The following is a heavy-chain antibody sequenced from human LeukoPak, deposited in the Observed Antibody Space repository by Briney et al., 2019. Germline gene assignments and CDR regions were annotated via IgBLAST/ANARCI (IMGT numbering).Heavy chain of an antibody. CDR3: ARDRYYYDSSARYFDY. D-gene: IGHD3-22*01. V-gene: IGHV4-4*07. Sequence: TSETLSLTCTVSGGSISSYYWSWIRQPAGKGLEWIGRISTSGSTNYNPSLKSRVTMSVDTSKNQFSLKLSSVTAADTAVYYCARDRYYYDSSARYFDYWGQGTLVTVSS. CDR1: GGSISSYY. CDR2: ISTSGST. J-gene: IGHJ4*02.